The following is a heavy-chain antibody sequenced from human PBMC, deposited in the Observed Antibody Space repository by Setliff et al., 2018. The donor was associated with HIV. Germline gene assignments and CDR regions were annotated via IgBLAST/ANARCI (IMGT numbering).Heavy chain of an antibody. V-gene: IGHV4-39*01. D-gene: IGHD1-7*01. CDR1: NGSISSSSYF. CDR3: ARRGIIAGTTDF. Sequence: PSETLSLTCTVSNGSISSSSYFWGWIRQPPGKGLEWIGNIFYSGSTYYNPSLKSRVLISADTSKNQFSLKLTSVTAADTAVYYCARRGIIAGTTDFWGQGTPVTVSS. J-gene: IGHJ4*02. CDR2: IFYSGST.